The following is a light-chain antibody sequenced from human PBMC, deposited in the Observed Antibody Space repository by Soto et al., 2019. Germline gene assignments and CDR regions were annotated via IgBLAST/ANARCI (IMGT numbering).Light chain of an antibody. J-gene: IGKJ4*01. V-gene: IGKV4-1*01. CDR2: WAS. CDR1: QSVLSTSNNKNY. CDR3: QQYYSTPPT. Sequence: DFVMTQSLDSLAVSLGERATINCKSSQSVLSTSNNKNYLAWFQHKPGQPPKLVIYWASVRASGVPDRFSGSGSGTDFTLTISSLQAEDVAVYYCQQYYSTPPTFGGGTKVEIK.